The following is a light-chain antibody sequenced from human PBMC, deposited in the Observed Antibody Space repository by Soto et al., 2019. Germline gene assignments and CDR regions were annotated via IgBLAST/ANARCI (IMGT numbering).Light chain of an antibody. CDR2: DAS. V-gene: IGKV3-15*01. CDR1: QSISSN. Sequence: EIVMTQSPATLSVSPGERATLSCRASQSISSNLAWYQQKPGQAPRLLIYDASTRATGIPARFSVSGSGTEFTLTISSLQSEDFAVYYCQQYNNWPPYTLGQGTKLEIK. CDR3: QQYNNWPPYT. J-gene: IGKJ2*01.